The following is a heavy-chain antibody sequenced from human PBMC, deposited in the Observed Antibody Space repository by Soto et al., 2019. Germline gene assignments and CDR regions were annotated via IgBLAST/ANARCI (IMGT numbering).Heavy chain of an antibody. CDR1: GFTFSSYG. D-gene: IGHD3-3*01. V-gene: IGHV3-33*01. CDR3: ARDLPYYDFWSGYFANRGMDV. CDR2: IWYDGSNK. J-gene: IGHJ6*02. Sequence: PGGSLRLSCAASGFTFSSYGMHWVRQAPGKGLEWVAVIWYDGSNKYYADSVKGRFTISRDNSKNTLYLQMNSLRAEDTAVYYCARDLPYYDFWSGYFANRGMDVWGQGTTVTVSS.